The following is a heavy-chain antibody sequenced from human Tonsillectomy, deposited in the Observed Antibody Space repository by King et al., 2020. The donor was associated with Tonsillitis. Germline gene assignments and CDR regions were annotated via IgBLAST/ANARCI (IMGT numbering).Heavy chain of an antibody. J-gene: IGHJ6*03. CDR1: GGSISSYY. Sequence: VQLQESGPGLVKPSETLSLTCTVSGGSISSYYWSWIRQPPGKGLEWIGYIYYSGSTNYNPSLKSRVTISVDTSKNQFSLKLSSVTAADTAVYYCARASPTLDYYYYYMDVWGKGTTVTVSS. CDR2: IYYSGST. CDR3: ARASPTLDYYYYYMDV. V-gene: IGHV4-59*01.